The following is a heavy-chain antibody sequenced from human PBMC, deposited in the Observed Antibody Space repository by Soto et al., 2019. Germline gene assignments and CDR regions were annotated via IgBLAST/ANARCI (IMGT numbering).Heavy chain of an antibody. J-gene: IGHJ4*02. V-gene: IGHV3-21*01. CDR3: ATGYYDSSGYYFDY. D-gene: IGHD3-22*01. Sequence: EVQLVESGGALVKPGGSLRLSCAASGFTFSRYNMNWVRQAPEKGLEWVSSISSRSSDIYYADSVKGRFTISRDNAKNSLSLQMSNLRAEDTAVYYCATGYYDSSGYYFDYWGQGTLVTVSS. CDR2: ISSRSSDI. CDR1: GFTFSRYN.